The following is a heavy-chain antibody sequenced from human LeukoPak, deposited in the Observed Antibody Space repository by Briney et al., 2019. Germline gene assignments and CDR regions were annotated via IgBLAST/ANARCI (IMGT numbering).Heavy chain of an antibody. Sequence: SETLSLTCAVYGGSFSGYYWSWIRQPPGKGLEWIGEINHSGSTNYNPSLKSRVTISVDTSKNQFSLKLSSVTAADTAVYYCARVHGDYGDYWGQGTLVTVSS. CDR1: GGSFSGYY. V-gene: IGHV4-34*01. J-gene: IGHJ4*02. CDR3: ARVHGDYGDY. D-gene: IGHD4-17*01. CDR2: INHSGST.